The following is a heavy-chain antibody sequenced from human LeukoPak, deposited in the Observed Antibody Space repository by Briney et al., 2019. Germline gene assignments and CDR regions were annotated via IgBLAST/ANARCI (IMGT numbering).Heavy chain of an antibody. V-gene: IGHV3-48*03. D-gene: IGHD3-10*01. CDR1: GFTFSRYG. CDR2: ISSSGSTI. Sequence: PGGTLRLSCAASGFTFSRYGMSWVRQAPGKGLEWVSYISSSGSTIYYADSVKGRFTISRDNAKNSLYLQMNSLRAEDTAVYYCARGETMVRVLGYWGQGTLVTVSS. J-gene: IGHJ4*02. CDR3: ARGETMVRVLGY.